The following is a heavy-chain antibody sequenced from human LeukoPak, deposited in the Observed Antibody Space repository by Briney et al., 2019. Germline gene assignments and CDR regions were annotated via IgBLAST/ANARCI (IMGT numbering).Heavy chain of an antibody. V-gene: IGHV4-59*01. CDR2: TYYTGET. CDR3: ARWDCSSGTCYYLDY. D-gene: IGHD2-15*01. CDR1: GGSINNYY. Sequence: SETLSLTCSVSGGSINNYYWGWIRRPPGRGLEYIGHTYYTGETDYNPSFKSRVTMSVDTSKNQLSLKLHFLTAADTAVYYCARWDCSSGTCYYLDYWGQGTLVIVSS. J-gene: IGHJ4*02.